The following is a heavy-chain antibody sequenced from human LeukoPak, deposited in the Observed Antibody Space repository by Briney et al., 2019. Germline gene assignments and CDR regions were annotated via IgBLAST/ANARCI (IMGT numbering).Heavy chain of an antibody. Sequence: ETLSLTCTVSGGSISSYYWSWIRQAPGKGLEWVSAISGSGGSTYYADSVKGRFTISRDNSKNTLYLQMNSLRAEDTAVYYCAKDLSITMIVVEMDAFDIWGQGTMVTVSS. D-gene: IGHD3-22*01. CDR3: AKDLSITMIVVEMDAFDI. CDR2: ISGSGGST. CDR1: GGSISSYY. V-gene: IGHV3-23*01. J-gene: IGHJ3*02.